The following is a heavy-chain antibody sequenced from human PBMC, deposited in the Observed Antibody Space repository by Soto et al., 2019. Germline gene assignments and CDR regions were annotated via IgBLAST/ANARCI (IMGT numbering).Heavy chain of an antibody. CDR1: GFNFSKAW. V-gene: IGHV3-15*07. Sequence: PGGSLRLSCAASGFNFSKAWMSWVRQAPGKGLEWVGRIKSKTDSGTTDYAAPVKGRFTISRDDSKSTLYLQMNSLKTEDTAVYYCARGPNYYGSGSYVPDDAFDIWGQGTMVTVSS. CDR3: ARGPNYYGSGSYVPDDAFDI. CDR2: IKSKTDSGTT. J-gene: IGHJ3*02. D-gene: IGHD3-10*01.